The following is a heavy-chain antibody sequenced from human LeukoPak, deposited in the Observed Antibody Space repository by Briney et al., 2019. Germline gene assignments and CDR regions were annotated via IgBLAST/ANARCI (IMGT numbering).Heavy chain of an antibody. J-gene: IGHJ4*02. CDR1: GGSISSYY. CDR2: IYYSGST. CDR3: ASTYCSGGSCYWALDY. Sequence: SEALSLTCTVSGGSISSYYWSWIRQPPGKGLEGIGYIYYSGSTNYNPSLKSRVTISVDTSKNQFSLKLSSVTAADTAMYYCASTYCSGGSCYWALDYWGQGTLVTVSS. V-gene: IGHV4-59*08. D-gene: IGHD2-15*01.